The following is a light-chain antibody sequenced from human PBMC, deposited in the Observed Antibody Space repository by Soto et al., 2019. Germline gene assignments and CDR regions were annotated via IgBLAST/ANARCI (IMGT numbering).Light chain of an antibody. V-gene: IGLV3-21*02. CDR2: DDS. J-gene: IGLJ7*01. Sequence: SYELTQPPSVSVAPGQTARITCGGDNIGFRSVHWYQQRPGQAPFLVVYDDSDRPSGIPERISGSNSENTATLTISRVEAGDEADYYCQVWDNTSQQCVFGGGTQQTVL. CDR1: NIGFRS. CDR3: QVWDNTSQQCV.